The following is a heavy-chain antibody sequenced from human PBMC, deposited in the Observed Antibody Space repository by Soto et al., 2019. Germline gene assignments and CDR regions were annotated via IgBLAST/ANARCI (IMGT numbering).Heavy chain of an antibody. CDR1: GYSFTTDW. J-gene: IGHJ3*02. D-gene: IGHD3-22*01. V-gene: IGHV5-10-1*01. Sequence: GESLKISCKGFGYSFTTDWNNWVRQMPGKGLEWMGKIYPGDSHTINSPSFQGRVTMSADKSINTAYLQWSSLKASDTGVYYCARPDSSGYTPGGDGFQSWGQGTMVTVSS. CDR3: ARPDSSGYTPGGDGFQS. CDR2: IYPGDSHT.